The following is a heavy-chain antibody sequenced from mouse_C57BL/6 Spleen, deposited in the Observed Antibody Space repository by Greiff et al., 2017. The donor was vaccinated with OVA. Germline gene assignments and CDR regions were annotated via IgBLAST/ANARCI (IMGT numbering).Heavy chain of an antibody. D-gene: IGHD4-1*01. V-gene: IGHV1-53*01. CDR2: INPGNGGT. CDR1: GYTFTSYW. Sequence: QVQLQQPGTELVKPGASVKLSCKASGYTFTSYWMHWVKQRPGQGLEWIGNINPGNGGTNYNEKFKGKATLTVDKSSSTAYMQLSSLTSEDPAVDYCARGGWDEGWFAYWGQGTLVTVSA. CDR3: ARGGWDEGWFAY. J-gene: IGHJ3*01.